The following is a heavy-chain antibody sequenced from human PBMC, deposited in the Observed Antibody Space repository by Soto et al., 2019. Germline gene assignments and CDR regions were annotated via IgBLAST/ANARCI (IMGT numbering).Heavy chain of an antibody. CDR2: ISGSGGST. D-gene: IGHD2-15*01. CDR3: AKDPNPRYCSGGSCYDEIDY. Sequence: EVQLLESGGGLVQPGGSLRLSCATSGFTFSSYAMSWVRQAPGKGLEWVSAISGSGGSTYYADSVKGRFTISRDNSKKMLYLQMNSLRAEDTAVYYCAKDPNPRYCSGGSCYDEIDYWGQGTLVTVSS. CDR1: GFTFSSYA. J-gene: IGHJ4*02. V-gene: IGHV3-23*01.